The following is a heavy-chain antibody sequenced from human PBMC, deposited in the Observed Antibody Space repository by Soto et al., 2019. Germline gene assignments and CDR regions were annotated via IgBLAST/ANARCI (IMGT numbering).Heavy chain of an antibody. J-gene: IGHJ6*02. CDR1: GFTFSNAW. CDR2: IKSKSDGETT. D-gene: IGHD3-22*01. Sequence: EVQLVESGGGLVKPGGSLRLSCASSGFTFSNAWMNWVRQAPGKGLEWVGRIKSKSDGETTDYAAPVKGRFTISRDDSKNTLYLQMNSLKTEDPSVYYCTTGLTYYDDSSGYYGAGGMALWGPGITVTVSS. V-gene: IGHV3-15*01. CDR3: TTGLTYYDDSSGYYGAGGMAL.